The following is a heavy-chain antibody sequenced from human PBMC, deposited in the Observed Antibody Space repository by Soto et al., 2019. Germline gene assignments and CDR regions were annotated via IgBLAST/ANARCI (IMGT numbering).Heavy chain of an antibody. V-gene: IGHV5-10-1*01. CDR1: GYSFTSYW. J-gene: IGHJ4*02. CDR3: ARLYYYDSSGYLYYFDY. CDR2: IDPSDSYT. Sequence: RGESLKISCKGSGYSFTSYWISWVRQMPGKGLEWMGRIDPSDSYTNYSPSFQGHVTISADKSISTAYLQWSGLKASDTAMYYCARLYYYDSSGYLYYFDYWGQGTLVTVSS. D-gene: IGHD3-22*01.